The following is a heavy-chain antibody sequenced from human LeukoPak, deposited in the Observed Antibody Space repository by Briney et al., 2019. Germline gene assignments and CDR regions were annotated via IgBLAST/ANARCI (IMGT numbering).Heavy chain of an antibody. Sequence: PSETLSVTCTVSGVSIISGGYYWSWIRQHPGKGLEWIGYIYYSGSTYYNPSLKSRLTISLDTSNNQFSLKLSSVTAADTAVYYCARGPVRDYSNYWGQGTLVTVSP. D-gene: IGHD4-11*01. J-gene: IGHJ4*02. CDR1: GVSIISGGYY. V-gene: IGHV4-31*03. CDR3: ARGPVRDYSNY. CDR2: IYYSGST.